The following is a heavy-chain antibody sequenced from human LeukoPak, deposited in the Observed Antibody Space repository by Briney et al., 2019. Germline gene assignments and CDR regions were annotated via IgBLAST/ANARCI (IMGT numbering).Heavy chain of an antibody. Sequence: ASVKVSCKASGGTFSSYAISWVRQAPGQGLEWMGGIIPIFGTANYAQKFQGRVTITADESTSTASMELSSLRSEDTAVYYCASRRGSGYDRFNYYFDYWGQGTLVTVSS. J-gene: IGHJ4*02. CDR1: GGTFSSYA. D-gene: IGHD5-12*01. CDR3: ASRRGSGYDRFNYYFDY. CDR2: IIPIFGTA. V-gene: IGHV1-69*13.